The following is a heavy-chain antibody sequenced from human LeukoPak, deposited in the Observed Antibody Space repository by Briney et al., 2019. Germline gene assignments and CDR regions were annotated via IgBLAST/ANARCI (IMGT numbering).Heavy chain of an antibody. CDR3: ARRRRLAVAGIFDY. CDR2: INHSGST. Sequence: SETLSLTCAVYGGSFSGYYWSWIRQPPGKGLEWIGEINHSGSTNYNPSLKSRVTISVDTSKNQFSLKLSSVTAADTAVYYCARRRRLAVAGIFDYWGQGTLVTVSS. CDR1: GGSFSGYY. J-gene: IGHJ4*02. D-gene: IGHD6-19*01. V-gene: IGHV4-34*01.